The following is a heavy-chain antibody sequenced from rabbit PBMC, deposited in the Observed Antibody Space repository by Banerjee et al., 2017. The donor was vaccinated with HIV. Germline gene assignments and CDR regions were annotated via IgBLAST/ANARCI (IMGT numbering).Heavy chain of an antibody. CDR3: ERDLAGVIGWNFNL. D-gene: IGHD4-1*01. CDR1: GFTLSSYW. Sequence: QEQLVESGGGLVQPEGSLTLTCKASGFTLSSYWMGWVRQAPGKGLEWIACINSNTGNTVYASWAKGRFTISKTSSTTVTLQMTSLTAADTATYFCERDLAGVIGWNFNLWGQGTLVTVS. CDR2: INSNTGNT. V-gene: IGHV1S45*01. J-gene: IGHJ4*01.